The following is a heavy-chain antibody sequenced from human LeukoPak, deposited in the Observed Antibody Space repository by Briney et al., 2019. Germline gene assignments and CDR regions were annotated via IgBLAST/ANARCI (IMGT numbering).Heavy chain of an antibody. Sequence: PGGSLRLSCAASGFTLSSYWMHWVRQAPGKGLVWVSRIITDGSSTTYADSVRGRFTISRDNAKNTLYLQMNSLRAEDTAVYYCASDPTVTSTYYFDYWGQGTLVTVSS. CDR2: IITDGSST. CDR1: GFTLSSYW. CDR3: ASDPTVTSTYYFDY. J-gene: IGHJ4*02. V-gene: IGHV3-74*01. D-gene: IGHD4-17*01.